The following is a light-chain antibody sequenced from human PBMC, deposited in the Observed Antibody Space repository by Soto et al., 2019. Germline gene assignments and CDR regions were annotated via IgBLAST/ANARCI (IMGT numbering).Light chain of an antibody. J-gene: IGKJ4*01. V-gene: IGKV1-39*01. CDR2: GAT. Sequence: DIEMTQSPSSLSASVGDRVTITCRASQSISSFLNWYQQKGGKAPKLLIQGATGLQSGVPLRFSGSGSGTEFSPTISSLQPEDFASYYCQQSYSTHISFGGGTRVEIK. CDR1: QSISSF. CDR3: QQSYSTHIS.